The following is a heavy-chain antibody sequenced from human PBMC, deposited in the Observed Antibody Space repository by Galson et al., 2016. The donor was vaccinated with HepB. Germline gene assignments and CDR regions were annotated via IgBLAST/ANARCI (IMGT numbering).Heavy chain of an antibody. CDR2: IWYDGSNK. CDR3: ARDLSSAGRLADY. CDR1: GFTFSDYW. V-gene: IGHV3-33*08. J-gene: IGHJ4*02. D-gene: IGHD6-19*01. Sequence: SLRLSCAASGFTFSDYWMNWVRQAPGQGLEWVAHIWYDGSNKYYANSVKGRFTVSRDNSKNTLSLQVNSLRAEDTAVYYCARDLSSAGRLADYWGQGTLVTVSS.